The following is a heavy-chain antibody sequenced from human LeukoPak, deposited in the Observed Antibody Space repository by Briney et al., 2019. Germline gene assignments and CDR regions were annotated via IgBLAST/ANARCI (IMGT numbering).Heavy chain of an antibody. CDR2: INGRGDST. V-gene: IGHV3-23*01. J-gene: IGHJ4*02. D-gene: IGHD4-17*01. CDR3: AKERQTGDYFTSDF. Sequence: GGSLRPSCAASGFSFSTYTMNWVRQAPGKGLEWVSAINGRGDSTFYADFVKGQFTISRDNSKSTVYLQMNSLRADDTAVYYCAKERQTGDYFTSDFWGQGTLVTVSS. CDR1: GFSFSTYT.